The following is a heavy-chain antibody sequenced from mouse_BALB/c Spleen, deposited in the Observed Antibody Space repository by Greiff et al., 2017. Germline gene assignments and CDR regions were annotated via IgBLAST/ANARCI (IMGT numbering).Heavy chain of an antibody. V-gene: IGHV9-1*02. CDR2: INTYTGEP. CDR3: ARGYGSSYWYFDV. D-gene: IGHD1-1*01. CDR1: GYTFTNSG. Sequence: VESGPELKKPGETVKISCKASGYTFTNSGMNWVKQAPGKGLKWMGWINTYTGEPTYADDFKGRFAFSLETSASTAYLQINNLKNEDMATYFCARGYGSSYWYFDVWGAGTTVTVSS. J-gene: IGHJ1*01.